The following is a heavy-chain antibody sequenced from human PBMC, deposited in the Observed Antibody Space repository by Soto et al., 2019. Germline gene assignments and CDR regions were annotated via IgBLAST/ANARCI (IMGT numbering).Heavy chain of an antibody. CDR3: VTGAAAATDAFDV. Sequence: GXSVKVSWKVSGYRLREISIRLVRHFPGKGLEWMGGLDPEDDETVYAQRFQGRLTVTEDTSTDTASLEMSSLRSDDTAVYYCVTGAAAATDAFDVWGQGTMVTVSS. D-gene: IGHD6-25*01. CDR2: LDPEDDET. J-gene: IGHJ3*01. V-gene: IGHV1-24*01. CDR1: GYRLREIS.